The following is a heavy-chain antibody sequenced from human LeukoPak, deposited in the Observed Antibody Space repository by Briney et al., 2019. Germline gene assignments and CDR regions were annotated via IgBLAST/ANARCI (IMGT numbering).Heavy chain of an antibody. CDR3: ARGARSNYPSGIDY. J-gene: IGHJ4*02. Sequence: PSETLSHTCTVSGGPISSGDYYWSWIRQPPGKGLEWIGYIYYSGSTYYNPSLKSRVTISVDTSKNQFSLKLSSVTAADTAVYYCARGARSNYPSGIDYWGQGTLVTVSS. D-gene: IGHD4-11*01. V-gene: IGHV4-30-4*01. CDR2: IYYSGST. CDR1: GGPISSGDYY.